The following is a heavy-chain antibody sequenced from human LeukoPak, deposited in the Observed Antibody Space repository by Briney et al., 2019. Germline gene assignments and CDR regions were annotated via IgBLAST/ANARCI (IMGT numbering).Heavy chain of an antibody. V-gene: IGHV3-20*04. CDR1: GFTFNDYG. Sequence: GGSLRLSCAASGFTFNDYGMSWVRHAPGKGLEWVSAINWNGGSTGYADSVKGRFTISRDNAKNSLYLQMNSLRAEDTALYYCARNFGGGDSSGPYYWGQGTLVTVSS. CDR2: INWNGGST. D-gene: IGHD3-22*01. CDR3: ARNFGGGDSSGPYY. J-gene: IGHJ4*02.